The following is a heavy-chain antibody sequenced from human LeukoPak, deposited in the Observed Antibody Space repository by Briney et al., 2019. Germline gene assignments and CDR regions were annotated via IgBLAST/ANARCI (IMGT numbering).Heavy chain of an antibody. CDR2: INAGNSNT. Sequence: GASVKVSCKASGYTFTSYAMHWVRQAPGQRLEWMGWINAGNSNTKYSQKFQGRVTITRDTSARTAYMELSSLRSEDTAVYYCARTTAMVTIFDYWGQGTLVTVSS. J-gene: IGHJ4*02. V-gene: IGHV1-3*01. CDR1: GYTFTSYA. D-gene: IGHD5-18*01. CDR3: ARTTAMVTIFDY.